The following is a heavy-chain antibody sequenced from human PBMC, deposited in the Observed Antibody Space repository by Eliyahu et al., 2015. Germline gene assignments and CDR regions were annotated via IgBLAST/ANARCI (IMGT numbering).Heavy chain of an antibody. CDR1: GFTFSNYD. J-gene: IGHJ4*02. CDR3: AGLATVAPSY. V-gene: IGHV3-48*01. Sequence: EVQLVDSGGGLAQPGGSLRLSCAASGFTFSNYDMHWVRQAPGQGLEWVSYISSSGTTIYYADSVKGRFTISRDNAKNSLYLQMNGLRAEDTAVYYCAGLATVAPSYWGQGTLVTVSS. CDR2: ISSSGTTI. D-gene: IGHD2-21*01.